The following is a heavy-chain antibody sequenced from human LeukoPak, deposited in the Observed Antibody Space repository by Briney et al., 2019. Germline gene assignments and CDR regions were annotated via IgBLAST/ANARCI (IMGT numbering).Heavy chain of an antibody. V-gene: IGHV3-7*01. D-gene: IGHD4-17*01. J-gene: IGHJ4*02. Sequence: QPGGSLRLSCAASGFTFSRYWMTWVRQAPGTGLEWVANIKQDGSEKYYVDSVKGRFTISRDNAKNSLYLQMNSLRAEDTAVYYCAGGHDYGDFYYFDYWGQGTLVTVSS. CDR3: AGGHDYGDFYYFDY. CDR2: IKQDGSEK. CDR1: GFTFSRYW.